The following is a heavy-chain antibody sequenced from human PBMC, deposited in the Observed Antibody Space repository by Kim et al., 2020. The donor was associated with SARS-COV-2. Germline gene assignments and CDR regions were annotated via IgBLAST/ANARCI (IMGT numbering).Heavy chain of an antibody. Sequence: SVKVSCKASGGTFSSYAISWVRQAPGQGLEWMGRIIPILGIANYAQKFQGRVTITADKSTSTAYMELSSLRSEDTAVYYCARMYDSSGYYQRILDYWGQGTLVTVSS. J-gene: IGHJ4*02. CDR2: IIPILGIA. D-gene: IGHD3-22*01. CDR1: GGTFSSYA. CDR3: ARMYDSSGYYQRILDY. V-gene: IGHV1-69*04.